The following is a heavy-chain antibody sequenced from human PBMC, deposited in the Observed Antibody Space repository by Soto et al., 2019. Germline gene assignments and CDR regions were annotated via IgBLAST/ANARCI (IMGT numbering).Heavy chain of an antibody. CDR3: AREAAGYCSSTSCYRQYWLDP. CDR2: INPNSGGT. J-gene: IGHJ5*02. V-gene: IGHV1-2*04. Sequence: GASVKVSCKASGYTFTGYYMHWVRQAPGQGLEWMGWINPNSGGTNYAQKFQGWVTMTRDTSISTAYMELSRLRSDGAAVYYCAREAAGYCSSTSCYRQYWLDPWGQGTLVTVSS. D-gene: IGHD2-2*01. CDR1: GYTFTGYY.